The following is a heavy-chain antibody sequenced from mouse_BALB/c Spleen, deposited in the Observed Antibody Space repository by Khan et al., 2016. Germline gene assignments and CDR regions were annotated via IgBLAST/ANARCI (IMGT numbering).Heavy chain of an antibody. CDR1: GYTFTNYG. CDR3: ARRDWEGETWFAY. V-gene: IGHV9-3-1*01. CDR2: INTYTGEP. J-gene: IGHJ3*01. D-gene: IGHD4-1*01. Sequence: QIQLVQSGPELKKPGETVKISCKASGYTFTNYGMNWVKQAPGKGLKWMGWINTYTGEPTYADDFKGRFAFSLETSASTAYLQINNLKNEDTATYCCARRDWEGETWFAYWGQGTLVTVSA.